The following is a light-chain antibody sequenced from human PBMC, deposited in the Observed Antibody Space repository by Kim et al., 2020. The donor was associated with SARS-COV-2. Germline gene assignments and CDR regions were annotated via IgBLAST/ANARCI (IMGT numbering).Light chain of an antibody. V-gene: IGLV3-21*01. CDR1: NIGSKS. J-gene: IGLJ3*02. CDR2: YDS. CDR3: RVWESGTDHRV. Sequence: SYELTQPPSVSVAPGKTASMACVGDNIGSKSVHWYQQKPGQAPVVVISYDSERPSGIPERFSGTNSGSSATLTIFRVEAGDEADYYCRVWESGTDHRVFG.